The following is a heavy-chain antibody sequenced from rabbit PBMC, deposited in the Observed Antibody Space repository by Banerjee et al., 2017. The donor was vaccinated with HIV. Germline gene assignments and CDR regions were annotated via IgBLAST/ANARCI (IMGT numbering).Heavy chain of an antibody. CDR1: GFDFSSNA. J-gene: IGHJ4*01. V-gene: IGHV1S40*01. CDR3: ARGLLITDL. Sequence: QSLEESGGDLVKPGASLTLTCTASGFDFSSNAMCWVRQAPGKGLEWIACIYSGSSGRTYYASWAKGRFTGSKASSTTVTLQMTSLTAADTATYFCARGLLITDLWGPGTLVTVS. CDR2: IYSGSSGRT. D-gene: IGHD4-2*01.